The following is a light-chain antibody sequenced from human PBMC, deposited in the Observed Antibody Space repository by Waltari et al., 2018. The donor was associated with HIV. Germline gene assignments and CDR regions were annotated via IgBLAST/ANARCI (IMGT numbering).Light chain of an antibody. Sequence: DIQMTQSPSTLSASVGDRVTITRRAGQSLSTSLAWYQQKPGKAPKLLVYEASNLESGVPSRFSGSGSGTEFTLTINSLQPDDFATYYCQQYNSYSRTFGQGTKVELK. CDR1: QSLSTS. V-gene: IGKV1-5*03. CDR2: EAS. J-gene: IGKJ1*01. CDR3: QQYNSYSRT.